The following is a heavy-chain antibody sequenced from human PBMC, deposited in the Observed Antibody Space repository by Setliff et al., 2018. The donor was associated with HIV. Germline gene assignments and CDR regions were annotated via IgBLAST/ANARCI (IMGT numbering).Heavy chain of an antibody. Sequence: SETLSLTCTVSGGSISSGGYYWSWIRQHPGKGLEWIGYISYRGGTYYKPSLKSRVTISVDTSKNQLSLKLSSVTASETAVYYCARVPSIETILFDSWGQGT. J-gene: IGHJ4*02. V-gene: IGHV4-31*03. CDR1: GGSISSGGYY. CDR2: ISYRGGT. CDR3: ARVPSIETILFDS. D-gene: IGHD2-2*02.